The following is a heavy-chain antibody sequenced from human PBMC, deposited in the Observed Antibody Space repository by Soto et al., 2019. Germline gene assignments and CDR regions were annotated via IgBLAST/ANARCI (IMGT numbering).Heavy chain of an antibody. V-gene: IGHV1-58*01. CDR3: AAVSSSWTYYFDN. Sequence: ASVKVSCKASGFTFTSSAVQWVRQARGQRLEWIGWIVVGSGNTNYAQTFQERVTITRDMSTSTAYMELSSLRSEDTAVYYCAAVSSSWTYYFDNCGQGTLVTVSS. D-gene: IGHD6-13*01. J-gene: IGHJ4*02. CDR2: IVVGSGNT. CDR1: GFTFTSSA.